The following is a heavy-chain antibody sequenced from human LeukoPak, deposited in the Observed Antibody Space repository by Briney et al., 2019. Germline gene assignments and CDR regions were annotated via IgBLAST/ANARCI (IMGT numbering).Heavy chain of an antibody. CDR1: GYSFTSYD. Sequence: ASVKVSCKASGYSFTSYDINWVRQATGQGLEWMGWMNPDSGDTVYAQKFQGRITMARSTSISTAYMELRSLRSDDTAVYYCARKQQQLVQTGFDPWGQGTLVTVSS. V-gene: IGHV1-8*01. CDR2: MNPDSGDT. D-gene: IGHD6-13*01. CDR3: ARKQQQLVQTGFDP. J-gene: IGHJ5*02.